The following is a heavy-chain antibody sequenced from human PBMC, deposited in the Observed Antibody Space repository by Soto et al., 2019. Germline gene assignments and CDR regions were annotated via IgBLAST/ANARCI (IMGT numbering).Heavy chain of an antibody. J-gene: IGHJ5*02. CDR1: GFTFSNAW. D-gene: IGHD2-15*01. Sequence: EVQLVESGGGLVKPGESLRLSCAASGFTFSNAWMNWVRQGPGKGLEWVGRIKSNAYGATTDYAAPVKGRFTISRDDSRATLYLQMNSLKTEDTAVYYCTTTLGYCRTSCPWGQGSLVTVSS. V-gene: IGHV3-15*01. CDR3: TTTLGYCRTSCP. CDR2: IKSNAYGATT.